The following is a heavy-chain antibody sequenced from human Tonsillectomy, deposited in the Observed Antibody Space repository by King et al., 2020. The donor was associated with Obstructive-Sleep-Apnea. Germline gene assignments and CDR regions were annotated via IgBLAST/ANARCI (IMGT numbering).Heavy chain of an antibody. CDR2: IYYSGST. J-gene: IGHJ4*02. D-gene: IGHD2-8*01. Sequence: LQLQESGPGLVKPSETLSLTCTVSGGSISSSSYYWGWIRQPPGKGLEWIGSIYYSGSTYYNPSLKSRVTISVDTSKNQFSLKLSSVTAADTAVYYCARGDYCTNGVCPLGYWGQGTLVTVSS. CDR3: ARGDYCTNGVCPLGY. V-gene: IGHV4-39*07. CDR1: GGSISSSSYY.